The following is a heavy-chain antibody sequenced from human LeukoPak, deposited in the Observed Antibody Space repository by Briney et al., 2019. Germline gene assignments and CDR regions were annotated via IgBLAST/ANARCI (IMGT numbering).Heavy chain of an antibody. Sequence: ASVKVSCKASGYTFTSYGISWVRQAPGQGLEWMGGIIPIFGTANYAQKFQGRVTITTDESTSTAYMELSSLRSEDTAVYYCASLSQYDILTGPSRGIRDYYYYYMDVWGKGTTVTVSS. CDR3: ASLSQYDILTGPSRGIRDYYYYYMDV. V-gene: IGHV1-69*05. D-gene: IGHD3-9*01. CDR2: IIPIFGTA. J-gene: IGHJ6*03. CDR1: GYTFTSYG.